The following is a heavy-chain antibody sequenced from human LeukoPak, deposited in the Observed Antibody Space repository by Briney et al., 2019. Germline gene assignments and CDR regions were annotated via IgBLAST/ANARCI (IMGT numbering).Heavy chain of an antibody. CDR1: GFTFSSYS. D-gene: IGHD5-24*01. CDR2: ISSSSSTI. CDR3: ARGDGYNFFDY. Sequence: GSLRLSCAASGFTFSSYSMNWVRQAPGKGLEWVSYISSSSSTIYYADSVKGRFTISRDNAKNSLYLQMNSLRAEDTAVYYCARGDGYNFFDYWGQGTLVTVSS. V-gene: IGHV3-48*01. J-gene: IGHJ4*02.